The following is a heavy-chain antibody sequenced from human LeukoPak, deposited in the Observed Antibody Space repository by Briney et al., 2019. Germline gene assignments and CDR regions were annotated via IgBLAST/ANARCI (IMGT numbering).Heavy chain of an antibody. V-gene: IGHV3-23*01. J-gene: IGHJ4*02. Sequence: LPGGSLRLSCAATGFTFSSYAMSWVRQAPGKGLEWVSAISGSGGSTYYADSVKGRFTISRDNAKNSLYLQMNSLRAEDTAVYYCAKVGEASHYWGQGTLVTVSS. D-gene: IGHD3-10*01. CDR2: ISGSGGST. CDR1: GFTFSSYA. CDR3: AKVGEASHY.